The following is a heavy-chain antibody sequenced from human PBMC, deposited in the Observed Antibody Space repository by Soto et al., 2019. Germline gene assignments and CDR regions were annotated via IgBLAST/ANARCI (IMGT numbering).Heavy chain of an antibody. D-gene: IGHD4-4*01. CDR2: IYYSGST. CDR1: GGSISSGGYY. V-gene: IGHV4-31*03. Sequence: QVQLQESGPGLVKPSQTLSPTCTVSGGSISSGGYYWSWIRQHPGKGLEWIGYIYYSGSTYYNPSLKSRVTISVDTSKNQFSLKLSSVTAADTAVYYCARELIRSNQLRWFDPWGQGTLVTVSS. J-gene: IGHJ5*02. CDR3: ARELIRSNQLRWFDP.